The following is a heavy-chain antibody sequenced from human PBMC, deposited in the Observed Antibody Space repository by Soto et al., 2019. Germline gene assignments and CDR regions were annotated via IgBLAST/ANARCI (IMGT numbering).Heavy chain of an antibody. CDR1: GGSFSDHY. CDR3: AREIRIGHSPNALVAASVYALDV. V-gene: IGHV4-34*01. J-gene: IGHJ6*02. CDR2: TNHSGST. D-gene: IGHD2-15*01. Sequence: QVQLQQWGAGLLKPSETLSLTCAVYGGSFSDHYWSWIRQPPGKGLEWIGETNHSGSTNYNPSLKRLVTISVDTSKNKFTLKLSSVTAADTAVYDCAREIRIGHSPNALVAASVYALDVLGQGTTVNVS.